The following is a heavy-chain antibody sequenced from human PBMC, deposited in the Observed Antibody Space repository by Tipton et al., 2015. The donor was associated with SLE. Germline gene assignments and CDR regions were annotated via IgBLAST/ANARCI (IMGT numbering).Heavy chain of an antibody. V-gene: IGHV4-59*12. CDR2: IYYGGST. J-gene: IGHJ4*02. Sequence: LRLSCTVSGGSIDGFYWTWIRQPPGKGLEWIGNIYYGGSTNYNPSLKSRLSISVDTLKKQFSLKLNSVTAADTAVYYCARRHYSGPFDSWGQGTLVTVSS. CDR1: GGSIDGFY. CDR3: ARRHYSGPFDS. D-gene: IGHD5-12*01.